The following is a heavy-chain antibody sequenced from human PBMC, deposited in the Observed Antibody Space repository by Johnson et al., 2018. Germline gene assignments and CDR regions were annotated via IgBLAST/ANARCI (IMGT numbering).Heavy chain of an antibody. V-gene: IGHV3-9*01. CDR2: LSWNSGSI. J-gene: IGHJ6*02. Sequence: VQLVQSGGGLVQPGRSLRLSCAASGFTFDDYAMHWVRQAPGKGLEWVPGLSWNSGSIGYADSVKGRFTIPRDNAKNSPYLQMNSLRAEDTALYYFAKDIGIWSGSYPKDYYGMDVWGQGTTVTVAS. CDR1: GFTFDDYA. D-gene: IGHD1-26*01. CDR3: AKDIGIWSGSYPKDYYGMDV.